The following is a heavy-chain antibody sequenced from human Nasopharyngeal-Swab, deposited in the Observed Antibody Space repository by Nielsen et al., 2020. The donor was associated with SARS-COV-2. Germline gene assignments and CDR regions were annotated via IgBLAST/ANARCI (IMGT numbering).Heavy chain of an antibody. J-gene: IGHJ2*01. V-gene: IGHV3-74*01. Sequence: GESLKISCAASGFTFSSYWMHWVRQAPGKGLVWVSRINSDGSSTSYADSVKGRFTISRDNAKNTLYLQMNSLRAEDTAVHYCARDSLRYFDWLALPTISNWYFDLWGRGTLVTVSS. CDR2: INSDGSST. CDR3: ARDSLRYFDWLALPTISNWYFDL. D-gene: IGHD3-9*01. CDR1: GFTFSSYW.